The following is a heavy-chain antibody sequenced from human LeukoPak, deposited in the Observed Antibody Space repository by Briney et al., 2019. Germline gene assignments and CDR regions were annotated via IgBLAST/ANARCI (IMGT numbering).Heavy chain of an antibody. V-gene: IGHV4-4*07. CDR3: GRQGYTASHYFLDF. D-gene: IGHD1-26*01. J-gene: IGHJ4*02. Sequence: PSETLSLTCTVSSGSINSYFWGWVRQPPGKGLEWIGRIYTTGRTHCNPSLKSRVTMPVDTSTNQFSLNLRSMTAADTAVYYCGRQGYTASHYFLDFWSQGTLVAVS. CDR1: SGSINSYF. CDR2: IYTTGRT.